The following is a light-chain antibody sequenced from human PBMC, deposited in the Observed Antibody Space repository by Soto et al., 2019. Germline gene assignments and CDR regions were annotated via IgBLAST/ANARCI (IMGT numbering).Light chain of an antibody. V-gene: IGKV1-39*01. CDR3: QHIYTPPHT. CDR1: KTINNY. Sequence: DIQMTQSPSSLSASVGDRVTITCRASKTINNYLNWYRQKPGKAPQVLIYAASNLETGVPSRFSGSGSGTDFTLTISSLQPEDSATYYCQHIYTPPHTFGHGTRLEI. CDR2: AAS. J-gene: IGKJ5*01.